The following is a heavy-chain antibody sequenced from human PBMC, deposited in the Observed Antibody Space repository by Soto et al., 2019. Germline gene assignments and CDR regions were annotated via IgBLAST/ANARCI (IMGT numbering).Heavy chain of an antibody. CDR3: AILSSLDY. CDR1: GFTFSSYG. CDR2: ISYDGSNK. Sequence: GGSLRLSCAASGFTFSSYGMHWVRQAPGKGLEWVAVISYDGSNKYYADSVKGRFTISRDNSKNTLYLQMNSLRAEDTAVYYCAILSSLDYWGQGTLVTVSS. J-gene: IGHJ4*02. D-gene: IGHD2-21*01. V-gene: IGHV3-30*03.